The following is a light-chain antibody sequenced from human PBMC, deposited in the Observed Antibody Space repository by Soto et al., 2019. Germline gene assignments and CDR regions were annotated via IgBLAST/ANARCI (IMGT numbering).Light chain of an antibody. CDR3: QQRSNSWT. J-gene: IGKJ1*01. Sequence: VMTQSPATLSVSPGERATLSCRASQNLRSSLAWYQQKPGQAPRLLIYGASTRATGIPARFSGSGSGTEFTLTISSLEPEDFAVYYCQQRSNSWTFGQGTKVDIK. V-gene: IGKV3-15*01. CDR2: GAS. CDR1: QNLRSS.